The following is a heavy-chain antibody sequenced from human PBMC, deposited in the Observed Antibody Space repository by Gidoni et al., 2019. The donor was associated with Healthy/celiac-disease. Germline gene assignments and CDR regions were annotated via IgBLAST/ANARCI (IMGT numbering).Heavy chain of an antibody. J-gene: IGHJ4*02. CDR2: ISYDGSNK. V-gene: IGHV3-30*18. D-gene: IGHD6-13*01. CDR1: GFTFSSYG. Sequence: QVQLVESGGGVVQPGRSLRLSCAASGFTFSSYGMHWVRQAPGKGLEWVAVISYDGSNKYYADSVKGRFTISRDNSKNTLYLQMNSLRAEDTAVYYCAKDASGQQLVGYYWGQGTLVTVSS. CDR3: AKDASGQQLVGYY.